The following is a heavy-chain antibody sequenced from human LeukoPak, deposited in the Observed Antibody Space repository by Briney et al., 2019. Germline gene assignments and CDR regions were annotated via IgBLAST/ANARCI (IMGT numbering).Heavy chain of an antibody. CDR3: AKAPDYYDSSGPVGY. D-gene: IGHD3-22*01. CDR1: GGSIRSSYYY. Sequence: PSETLSLTCTVSGGSIRSSYYYWGWIRQPPGKGLEWVSAISGSGGSTYYADSVKGRFTISRDNSKNTLYLQMNSLRAEDTAVYYCAKAPDYYDSSGPVGYWGQGTLVTVSS. V-gene: IGHV3-23*01. J-gene: IGHJ4*02. CDR2: ISGSGGST.